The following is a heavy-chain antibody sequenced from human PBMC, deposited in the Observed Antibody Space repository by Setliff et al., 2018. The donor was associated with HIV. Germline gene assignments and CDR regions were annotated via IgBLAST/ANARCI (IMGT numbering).Heavy chain of an antibody. V-gene: IGHV3-23*01. CDR2: ILSTGERT. CDR1: GFTFSNYA. J-gene: IGHJ3*01. CDR3: AKQRYYDGNDGFDV. Sequence: GGSLRLSCAASGFTFSNYAMSWVRQAPGEGLEWVAAILSTGERTFYADSVKGRFIISRDNSKNTLFLQMDSLRAEDTALYYCAKQRYYDGNDGFDVWGQGTMVTVSS. D-gene: IGHD3-3*01.